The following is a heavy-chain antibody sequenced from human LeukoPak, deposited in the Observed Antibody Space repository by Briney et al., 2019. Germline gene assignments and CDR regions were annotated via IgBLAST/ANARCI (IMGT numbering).Heavy chain of an antibody. CDR1: GGSISSGDYY. CDR2: INYSGST. V-gene: IGHV4-31*03. Sequence: PSETLSLTCTVSGGSISSGDYYWSWIRQHPGKGLEWIGNINYSGSTDYNPSLKSRVIILVDTSKNQFSLKLSSVTAADTAVYYCARSASYCYDSNGPYQFDYWGQGTLVTVSS. CDR3: ARSASYCYDSNGPYQFDY. J-gene: IGHJ4*02. D-gene: IGHD3-22*01.